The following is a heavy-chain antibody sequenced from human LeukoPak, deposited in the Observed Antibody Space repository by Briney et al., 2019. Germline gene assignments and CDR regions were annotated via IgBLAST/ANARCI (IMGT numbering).Heavy chain of an antibody. D-gene: IGHD6-13*01. J-gene: IGHJ6*03. CDR3: AKEGVHYSSSWHEHYYYYYMDV. Sequence: GGSLRLSCAASGFTFDDYTMHWVRQAPGKGLEWVSLISWDGGSTYYADSVKGRFTISRDNSKNSLYLQMNSLRTEDTALYYCAKEGVHYSSSWHEHYYYYYMDVWGKGTTVTVSS. CDR2: ISWDGGST. V-gene: IGHV3-43*01. CDR1: GFTFDDYT.